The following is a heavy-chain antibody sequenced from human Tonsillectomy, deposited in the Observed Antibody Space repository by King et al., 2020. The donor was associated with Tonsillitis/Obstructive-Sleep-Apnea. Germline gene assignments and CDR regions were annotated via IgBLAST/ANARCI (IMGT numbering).Heavy chain of an antibody. CDR1: GFTFSSYE. D-gene: IGHD3-16*01. CDR2: ISSSGSTI. V-gene: IGHV3-48*03. J-gene: IGHJ5*02. CDR3: ASSRFGGWFDP. Sequence: VQLVESGGGLVQPGGPLRVSCAASGFTFSSYEMNWVRQAPGKGLEWVSYISSSGSTIYYADSVKGRFTISRDNAKNSLYLQMNSLRAEDTAVYHCASSRFGGWFDPWGQGTLVTVSS.